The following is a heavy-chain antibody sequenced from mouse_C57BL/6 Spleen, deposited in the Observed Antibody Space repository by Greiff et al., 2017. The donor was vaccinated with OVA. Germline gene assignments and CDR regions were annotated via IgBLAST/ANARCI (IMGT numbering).Heavy chain of an antibody. V-gene: IGHV5-9*01. Sequence: VQVVESGGGLVKPGGSLKLSCAASGFTFSSYTMSWVRQTPEKRLEWVATISGGGGNTYYPDSVKGRFTISRDNAKNTLYLQMSSLRSEDTALYYCARKAGILNWYFDVWGTGTTVTVSS. CDR2: ISGGGGNT. J-gene: IGHJ1*03. CDR1: GFTFSSYT. D-gene: IGHD4-1*01. CDR3: ARKAGILNWYFDV.